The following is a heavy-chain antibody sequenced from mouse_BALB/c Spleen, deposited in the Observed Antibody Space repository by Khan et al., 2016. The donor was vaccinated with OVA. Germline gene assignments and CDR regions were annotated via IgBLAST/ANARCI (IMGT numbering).Heavy chain of an antibody. D-gene: IGHD1-2*01. CDR2: IGYSGST. CDR1: GYSITSGYG. Sequence: EVKLVESGPGLVKPSQSLSLTCTVTGYSITSGYGWNWIRQFPGNKLEWMGYIGYSGSTNYNPSLKSRISITLDTSKNQFFLQVNSVTTEDTATYYCARTARIKYWGQGTTLTVSS. J-gene: IGHJ2*01. CDR3: ARTARIKY. V-gene: IGHV3-1*02.